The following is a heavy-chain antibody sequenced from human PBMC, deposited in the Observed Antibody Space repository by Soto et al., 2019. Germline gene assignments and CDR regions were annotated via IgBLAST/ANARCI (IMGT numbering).Heavy chain of an antibody. CDR3: AKDRWIVPAVPEGWLDL. D-gene: IGHD2-2*01. V-gene: IGHV1-8*01. Sequence: ASVKVSCKASGYTFTSYDINWVRQATGQGLEWMGWMNPKSGNTGYAQKFQGRVTMTRNTSISTAYMELSSLRSEDTAVYYCAKDRWIVPAVPEGWLDLWGQGNLVTFSS. J-gene: IGHJ5*02. CDR2: MNPKSGNT. CDR1: GYTFTSYD.